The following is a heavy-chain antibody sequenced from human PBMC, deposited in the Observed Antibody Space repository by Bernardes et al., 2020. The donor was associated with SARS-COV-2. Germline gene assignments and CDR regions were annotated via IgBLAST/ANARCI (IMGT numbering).Heavy chain of an antibody. J-gene: IGHJ4*02. D-gene: IGHD3-16*01. V-gene: IGHV2-5*02. CDR3: AHRLSISAANASPDYFDS. CDR2: IYWDDDK. CDR1: GFSLSPSGEG. Sequence: TLVKPTQTLTLTCTFSGFSLSPSGEGVGWIRQPPGKALEWLAFIYWDDDKRYSPSLQNRLTIMKDTSKNQVVLIMSDMDPVDTATYYCAHRLSISAANASPDYFDSWGPGTLVAVSS.